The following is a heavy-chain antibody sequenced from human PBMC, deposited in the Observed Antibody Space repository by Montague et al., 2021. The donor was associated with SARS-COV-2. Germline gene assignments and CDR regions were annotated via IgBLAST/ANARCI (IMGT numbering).Heavy chain of an antibody. V-gene: IGHV3-30*18. CDR2: ISYDGSIQ. D-gene: IGHD3-10*01. CDR3: AKDATIFWFERGRGTFDH. CDR1: GFTFNNFG. Sequence: SLRLSCAASGFTFNNFGMHWVRQAPGQGLEWVAVISYDGSIQYYADSVKGRFSISRDWSTNTLYLQMSSLRPEDTAVYYCAKDATIFWFERGRGTFDHWGQGTFVAAST. J-gene: IGHJ4*02.